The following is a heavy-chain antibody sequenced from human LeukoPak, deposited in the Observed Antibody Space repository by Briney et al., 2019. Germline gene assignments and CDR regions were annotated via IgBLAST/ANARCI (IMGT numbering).Heavy chain of an antibody. D-gene: IGHD6-13*01. CDR3: ARGADRIIAAAGTSGTGDP. V-gene: IGHV1-8*01. CDR1: GYTFTSYE. CDR2: MNPNSCNT. J-gene: IGHJ5*02. Sequence: ASVKVSCKASGYTFTSYEINWVRQATGQGLEWMGWMNPNSCNTGYAQKFQGRGTMTRNTSISTAYMELSSLRSEDTAVYYCARGADRIIAAAGTSGTGDPWGQGTLVTVSS.